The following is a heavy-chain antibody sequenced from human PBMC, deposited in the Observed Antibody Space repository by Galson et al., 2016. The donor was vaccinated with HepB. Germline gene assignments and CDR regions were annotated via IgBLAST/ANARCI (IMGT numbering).Heavy chain of an antibody. CDR3: AREGSVTSFFDS. CDR2: INPSGGST. V-gene: IGHV1-46*01. Sequence: SVKVSCKASGYTFTSYYIHWVRQAPGQGLEWMGIINPSGGSTSYAQKFQGRIAMTRDTSTSTVCMELNSLRSEDSAVYYCAREGSVTSFFDSWGQGAVVTVSS. CDR1: GYTFTSYY. J-gene: IGHJ4*02. D-gene: IGHD2-2*01.